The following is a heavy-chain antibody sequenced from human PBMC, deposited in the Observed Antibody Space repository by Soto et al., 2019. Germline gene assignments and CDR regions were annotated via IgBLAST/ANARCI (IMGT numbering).Heavy chain of an antibody. D-gene: IGHD2-21*01. CDR1: GVSIHNSHSF. CDR2: VYHNGGA. J-gene: IGHJ5*01. CDR3: GRVVEGATRHTDPDS. Sequence: SETLSLTCTVSGVSIHNSHSFWAWIRQPPGKGLQFIASVYHNGGAHYNSSLKSRVTISVDTVNNQVSLRMRSLTAADTAFYYCGRVVEGATRHTDPDSWGQGILVTVS. V-gene: IGHV4-39*01.